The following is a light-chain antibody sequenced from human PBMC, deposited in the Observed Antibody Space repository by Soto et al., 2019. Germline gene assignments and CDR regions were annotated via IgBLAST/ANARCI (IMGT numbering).Light chain of an antibody. J-gene: IGLJ2*01. CDR2: DNN. Sequence: QSVLTQPPSVSAAPGQKVTISCSGSSSNIESNYVFWYRQLPGTAPKLLIYDNNKRPSGIPDRFSGSTSGTSATLGITGLRTGDEADYYCATWDSSLTAVVFGGGTKLTVL. CDR1: SSNIESNY. CDR3: ATWDSSLTAVV. V-gene: IGLV1-51*01.